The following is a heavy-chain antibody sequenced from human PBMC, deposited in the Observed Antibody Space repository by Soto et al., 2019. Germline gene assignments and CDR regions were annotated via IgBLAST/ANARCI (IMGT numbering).Heavy chain of an antibody. Sequence: QVQLVQSGAEVKKPGASVKVSCKASGYTFTSYGISWVRQAPGQGLEWMGWISAYNGNTNYAQKLQGRVTMTTDTSTRSAYMEPRSLRSDDTALSYCARVYSGYADPRVGNCYDPWGQGTLVTVSS. CDR2: ISAYNGNT. CDR3: ARVYSGYADPRVGNCYDP. D-gene: IGHD5-12*01. CDR1: GYTFTSYG. V-gene: IGHV1-18*01. J-gene: IGHJ5*02.